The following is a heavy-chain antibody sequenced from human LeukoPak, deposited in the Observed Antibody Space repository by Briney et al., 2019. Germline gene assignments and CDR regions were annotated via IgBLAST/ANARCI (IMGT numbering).Heavy chain of an antibody. J-gene: IGHJ6*03. Sequence: GGSLTLSCVASGFIFNNAWMTWVRQAPGKGLEWVGRIKSKTDGDTTDYAAPVKGRFTISRDDSKNTLYLQMNSLKIEDTAVYYCTTRWWADYYYMDVWGKGTTVSVSS. CDR3: TTRWWADYYYMDV. V-gene: IGHV3-15*01. CDR2: IKSKTDGDTT. CDR1: GFIFNNAW. D-gene: IGHD2-15*01.